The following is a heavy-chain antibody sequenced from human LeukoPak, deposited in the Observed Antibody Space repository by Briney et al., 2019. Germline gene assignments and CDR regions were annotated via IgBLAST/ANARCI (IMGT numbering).Heavy chain of an antibody. V-gene: IGHV4-39*07. CDR3: ARGSSGWYSIDY. D-gene: IGHD6-19*01. CDR2: IYYSGST. CDR1: GGSISSSSYY. Sequence: PSETLSLTCTVSGGSISSSSYYWGWIRQPPGKGLEWIGSIYYSGSTYYNPSLKSRVTMSVDTSKNQFSLKLSSVTAADTAVYYCARGSSGWYSIDYWGQGTLVTVSS. J-gene: IGHJ4*02.